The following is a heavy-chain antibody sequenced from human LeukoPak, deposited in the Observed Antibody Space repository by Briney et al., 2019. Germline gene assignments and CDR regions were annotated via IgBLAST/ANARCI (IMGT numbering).Heavy chain of an antibody. CDR1: GFTFNSYS. Sequence: GGSLRLSCAASGFTFNSYSMNWVRQAPGKGLEWVSYISSSGSIIDYADSVKGRFTISRDNAKDSLYLQMNSLRDEDTAVYYCASSYGSGSYYTEYWGQGTLVTVSS. D-gene: IGHD3-10*01. CDR2: ISSSGSII. V-gene: IGHV3-48*02. CDR3: ASSYGSGSYYTEY. J-gene: IGHJ4*02.